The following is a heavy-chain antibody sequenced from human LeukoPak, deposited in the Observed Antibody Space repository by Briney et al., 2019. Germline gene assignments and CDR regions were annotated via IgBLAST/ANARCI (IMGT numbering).Heavy chain of an antibody. Sequence: SQTLSLTCTVSGASVATGDYYWTWIRQPAGKTLEWIGRIYTSGSTNYNPSLKSRITISVDTSKNQFSLKLSSVTAADTAVYYCTRGAGWLIDYWGQGILVTVSS. J-gene: IGHJ4*02. CDR2: IYTSGST. CDR3: TRGAGWLIDY. D-gene: IGHD3-16*01. V-gene: IGHV4-61*02. CDR1: GASVATGDYY.